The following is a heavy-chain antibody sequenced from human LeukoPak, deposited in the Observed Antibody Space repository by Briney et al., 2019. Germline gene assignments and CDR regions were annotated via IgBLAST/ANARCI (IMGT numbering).Heavy chain of an antibody. J-gene: IGHJ5*02. CDR3: ARGLGDCSGGSCYSFDP. D-gene: IGHD2-15*01. CDR2: TYYRSKWYN. V-gene: IGHV6-1*01. CDR1: GDSVSSNSAA. Sequence: SQTLSLTCAISGDSVSSNSAAWNWIRQSPSRGLEWLGRTYYRSKWYNDYAVSVKSRITINPDTSKNQFSLQLNSVTPEDTAVYYCARGLGDCSGGSCYSFDPWGQGTLVTVSS.